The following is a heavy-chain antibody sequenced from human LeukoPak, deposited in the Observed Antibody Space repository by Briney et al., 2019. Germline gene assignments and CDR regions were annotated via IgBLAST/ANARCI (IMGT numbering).Heavy chain of an antibody. J-gene: IGHJ4*02. D-gene: IGHD2-21*02. CDR3: VKVALTYCGGDCYSDY. V-gene: IGHV3-23*01. CDR1: GFTFSSYA. Sequence: GGSLRLSCAASGFTFSSYAVSWVRQAPGKGLEWVSTTSNSGDSTYYADSVKGRFTISRDNSKNTLYLQMSSLRAEDTAVYYCVKVALTYCGGDCYSDYWGQGTLVTVSS. CDR2: TSNSGDST.